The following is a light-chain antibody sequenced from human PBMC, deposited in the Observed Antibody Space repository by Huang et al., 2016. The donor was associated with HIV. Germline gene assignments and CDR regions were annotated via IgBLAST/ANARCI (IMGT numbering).Light chain of an antibody. CDR1: QDISNY. Sequence: DIQMTQSPSSLSASVGDRVTITCQASQDISNYLHWYQQKPGKAPKLLIYDASNLETGVSARFSGSGSGTDFTFTISSLQPEDIATYYCQQYDNLPRFTFGPGTKVEIK. CDR3: QQYDNLPRFT. V-gene: IGKV1-33*01. CDR2: DAS. J-gene: IGKJ3*01.